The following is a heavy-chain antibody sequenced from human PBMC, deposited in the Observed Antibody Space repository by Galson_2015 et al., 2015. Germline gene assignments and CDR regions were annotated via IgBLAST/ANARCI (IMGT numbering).Heavy chain of an antibody. D-gene: IGHD1-26*01. Sequence: SLRLSCAASGLTFSSYAMNWVRQAPGKGLEWVSGINGGGNITYYADSVEGRFTISRDNSKNTLYLQMNSLGAEDTAVYYCAKTLGGSYLPDFWGQGTLVSVSS. CDR2: INGGGNIT. CDR1: GLTFSSYA. J-gene: IGHJ4*02. V-gene: IGHV3-23*01. CDR3: AKTLGGSYLPDF.